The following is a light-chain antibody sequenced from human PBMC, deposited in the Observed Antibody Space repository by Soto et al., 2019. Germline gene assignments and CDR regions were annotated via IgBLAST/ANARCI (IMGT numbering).Light chain of an antibody. CDR3: QESYISPAVS. CDR1: QNIDNY. J-gene: IGKJ4*01. V-gene: IGKV1-39*01. CDR2: ATS. Sequence: DIQMTQSPSSLSASLGDRVTITCRASQNIDNYLNWYQQKPGKAPKLLIYATSTLQSGVPSRFSGSGSGTEFTLPISSLQAEDFATYFCQESYISPAVSFGGGTKVEIK.